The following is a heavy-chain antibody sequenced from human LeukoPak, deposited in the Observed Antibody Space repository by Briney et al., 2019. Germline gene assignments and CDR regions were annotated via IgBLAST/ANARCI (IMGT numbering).Heavy chain of an antibody. J-gene: IGHJ4*02. D-gene: IGHD4-17*01. CDR2: ISSSSSYI. V-gene: IGHV3-21*01. CDR1: GFTFSIYN. Sequence: GGSLRLSCAASGFTFSIYNMNWVRQAPGKGLEWVSSISSSSSYIYYADSVKGRFTISRDNAKNSLYLQMNSLRAEDTAVYYCARLTTTVTAPFDYWGQGTLVTVSS. CDR3: ARLTTTVTAPFDY.